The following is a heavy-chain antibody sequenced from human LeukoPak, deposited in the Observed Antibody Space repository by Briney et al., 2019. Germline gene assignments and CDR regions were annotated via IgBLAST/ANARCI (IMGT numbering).Heavy chain of an antibody. CDR1: GGSISSYY. D-gene: IGHD5-24*01. CDR2: IYYSGST. V-gene: IGHV4-59*01. Sequence: SETLSLTCTVSGGSISSYYWSWIRQPPGKGLERIGYIYYSGSTNYNPSLKSRVTISVDTSKNQFSLKLSYVTAADTAVYYCARGGDGYNLSFDYWGQGTLVTVSS. J-gene: IGHJ4*02. CDR3: ARGGDGYNLSFDY.